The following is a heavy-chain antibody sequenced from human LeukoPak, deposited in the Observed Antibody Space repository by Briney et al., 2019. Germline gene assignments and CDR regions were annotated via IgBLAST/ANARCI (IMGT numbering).Heavy chain of an antibody. CDR1: GGSISSSSYY. CDR2: IYNSGST. D-gene: IGHD3-10*01. V-gene: IGHV4-39*01. CDR3: ARLRSDYYGSGSYSSDFDY. Sequence: SETLSLTCTVSGGSISSSSYYWVWIRQPPGKGLEWIGNIYNSGSTYYNPSLKSRVTISVDTSKNQFSLKLSSVTAADTAVYCCARLRSDYYGSGSYSSDFDYWGQGTLVTVSS. J-gene: IGHJ4*02.